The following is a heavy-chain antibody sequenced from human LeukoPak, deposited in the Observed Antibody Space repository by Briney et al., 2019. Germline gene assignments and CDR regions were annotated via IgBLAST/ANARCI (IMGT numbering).Heavy chain of an antibody. D-gene: IGHD3-22*01. CDR3: ARRGLWWGSSSGYYYVYAFDI. CDR1: GFTFSSYG. V-gene: IGHV3-23*01. Sequence: GGSLRLSCAASGFTFSSYGMSWVRQAPGKGLEWVSAISGSGGSTYYADSVKGRFTISRDNSKNTLYLQMNSLRAEDTAVYYCARRGLWWGSSSGYYYVYAFDIWGQGTMVTVSS. CDR2: ISGSGGST. J-gene: IGHJ3*02.